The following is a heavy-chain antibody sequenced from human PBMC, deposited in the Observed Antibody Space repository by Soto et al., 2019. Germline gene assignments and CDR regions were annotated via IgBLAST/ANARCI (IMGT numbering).Heavy chain of an antibody. J-gene: IGHJ4*02. D-gene: IGHD3-10*01. V-gene: IGHV4-59*08. CDR2: IYYSGST. CDR3: ARWGSGSFDY. CDR1: GGSISSYY. Sequence: QVQLQESGPGLVKPSETLSLTCTVSGGSISSYYWSWIRQPPGKGLEWIGYIYYSGSTNYNPSLRSRVTTAVDTSQIQFSLKLSSVTAADTAVYYCARWGSGSFDYWGQGTLVTVSS.